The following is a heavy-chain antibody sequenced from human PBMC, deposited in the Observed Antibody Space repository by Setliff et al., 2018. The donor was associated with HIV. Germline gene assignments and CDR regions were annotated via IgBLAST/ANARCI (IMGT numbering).Heavy chain of an antibody. CDR2: MNHSEH. J-gene: IGHJ6*03. CDR1: GGSFSGYS. Sequence: SETLSLTCAVYGGSFSGYSWTWIRQSPGKGLEWIGEMNHSEHYYNPTLKSRVTISMDTSKNQFTLELSSVTAAGTALYYCARTITTFGVIGRGGRMDVWGKGTTVTVS. D-gene: IGHD3-3*01. CDR3: ARTITTFGVIGRGGRMDV. V-gene: IGHV4-34*01.